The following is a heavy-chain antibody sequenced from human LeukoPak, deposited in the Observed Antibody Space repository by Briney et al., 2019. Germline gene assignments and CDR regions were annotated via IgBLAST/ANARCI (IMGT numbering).Heavy chain of an antibody. V-gene: IGHV4-59*08. CDR2: IHDSGST. J-gene: IGHJ4*02. CDR3: AGWYYSGWAFAY. Sequence: PSETLSLTCTVSGGTISSYYWNWIRQPPGKGLEWIGYIHDSGSTKYIPSLKSRVTISVETSKNQFSLKLSSVTAADTAVYYCAGWYYSGWAFAYWGEGTLVTGSS. D-gene: IGHD6-19*01. CDR1: GGTISSYY.